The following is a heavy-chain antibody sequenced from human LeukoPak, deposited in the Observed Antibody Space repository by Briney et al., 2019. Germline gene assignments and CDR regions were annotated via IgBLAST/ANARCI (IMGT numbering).Heavy chain of an antibody. CDR2: IHPNSGGT. J-gene: IGHJ1*01. V-gene: IGHV1-2*02. Sequence: GASVKVSCKASGYTFTGYYLHWVRQAPGQGLEWMGWIHPNSGGTNYAQKFQGRVTMTRDTSISTVYMELSSLRSDDTAVYFCARLASVPGWGQGTLVTVSS. CDR3: ARLASVPG. CDR1: GYTFTGYY. D-gene: IGHD6-19*01.